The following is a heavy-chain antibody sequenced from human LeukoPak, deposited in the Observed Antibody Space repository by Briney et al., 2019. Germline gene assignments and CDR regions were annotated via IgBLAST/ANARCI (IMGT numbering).Heavy chain of an antibody. J-gene: IGHJ4*02. CDR1: GFTFSGYA. D-gene: IGHD2-15*01. Sequence: GRSLTLSCTASGFTFSGYAMHCVRQAPGRGLEWVAVITYDGSSEIHADSVKGRFTISRDTSKNTLHLQMNTLRGEDTALYYCARALDGYCTGASCYSGFDYWGQGTLVTVSS. CDR3: ARALDGYCTGASCYSGFDY. V-gene: IGHV3-30*01. CDR2: ITYDGSSE.